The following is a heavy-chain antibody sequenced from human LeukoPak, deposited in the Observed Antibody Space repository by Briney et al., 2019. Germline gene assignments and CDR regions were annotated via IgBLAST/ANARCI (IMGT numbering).Heavy chain of an antibody. CDR2: IGSSSSYI. CDR1: GFTFSSYS. Sequence: GGSLRLSCAASGFTFSSYSMNWVRQAPGKGLEWVSSIGSSSSYIYYADSVKGRFTISRDNAKNSLYLQMNSLRAEDTAVYYCARALRYNWNDLVAFDIWGQGTMVTVSS. CDR3: ARALRYNWNDLVAFDI. V-gene: IGHV3-21*01. D-gene: IGHD1-1*01. J-gene: IGHJ3*02.